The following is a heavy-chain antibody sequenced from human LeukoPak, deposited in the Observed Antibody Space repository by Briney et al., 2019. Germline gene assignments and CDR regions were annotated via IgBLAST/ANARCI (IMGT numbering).Heavy chain of an antibody. CDR2: IKQDGSEK. CDR1: GFTFSSYL. V-gene: IGHV3-7*01. J-gene: IGHJ4*02. CDR3: ARGSYVDY. Sequence: GGSLRLSCAASGFTFSSYLMSWVRQAPGKGLEWVANIKQDGSEKYYVDSVKGRFTISRDNAKNSLYLQMNSLRAEDTAVYYCARGSYVDYWGQGTLVTVSS.